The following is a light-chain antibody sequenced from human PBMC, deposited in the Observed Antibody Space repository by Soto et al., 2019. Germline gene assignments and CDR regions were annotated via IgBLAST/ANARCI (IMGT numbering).Light chain of an antibody. Sequence: NFMLTQPHSVSESPGKTVTISCTRSSGSIANNYVLWFQQRPGSAPTTVIFEDNQRPSGVPDRFSGSIDSSSNSASLTISGLKTADEADYCCQSYETWTMVFGGGTKRTVL. CDR3: QSYETWTMV. J-gene: IGLJ2*01. V-gene: IGLV6-57*04. CDR2: EDN. CDR1: SGSIANNY.